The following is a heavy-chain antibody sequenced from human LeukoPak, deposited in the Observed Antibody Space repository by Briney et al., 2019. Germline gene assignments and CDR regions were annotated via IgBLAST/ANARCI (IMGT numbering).Heavy chain of an antibody. J-gene: IGHJ5*02. CDR1: GYTFTGYY. Sequence: GASVKVSCKASGYTFTGYYMNLVRQAPGQGLEWMGRINPNSGGTNYAQKFQDRVTMTRDTSISTAYMELSRLRSDDTAVYYCARDRSVLLWFGESRVEFDRWGQGTLVTVSS. D-gene: IGHD3-10*01. V-gene: IGHV1-2*06. CDR3: ARDRSVLLWFGESRVEFDR. CDR2: INPNSGGT.